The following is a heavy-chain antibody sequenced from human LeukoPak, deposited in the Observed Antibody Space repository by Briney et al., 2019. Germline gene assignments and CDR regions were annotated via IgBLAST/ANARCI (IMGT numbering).Heavy chain of an antibody. Sequence: SQTLSLTCAVSGGSISSGGYSWSWIRQPPGKGLEWIGYIYHSGSTYYNPSLKSRVTISADTSKNQFSLKLNSVTAADTAVYYCARLLASYSSGWPYYFDYWGQGILVTVSS. CDR1: GGSISSGGYS. CDR2: IYHSGST. D-gene: IGHD6-19*01. CDR3: ARLLASYSSGWPYYFDY. V-gene: IGHV4-30-2*01. J-gene: IGHJ4*02.